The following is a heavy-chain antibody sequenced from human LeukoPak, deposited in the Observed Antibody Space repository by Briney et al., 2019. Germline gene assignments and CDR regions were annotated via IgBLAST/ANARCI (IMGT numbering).Heavy chain of an antibody. Sequence: SETLSLTCTVSGGSISSYYWSWIRQPPGKGLEWIGYVYYSGSTNYNPSLKSRVTISVDTSKNQFSLKLGSVTAADTAVYYCARLGESGWFGESPFDYWGQGTLVTVSS. V-gene: IGHV4-59*01. CDR3: ARLGESGWFGESPFDY. J-gene: IGHJ4*02. D-gene: IGHD3-10*01. CDR1: GGSISSYY. CDR2: VYYSGST.